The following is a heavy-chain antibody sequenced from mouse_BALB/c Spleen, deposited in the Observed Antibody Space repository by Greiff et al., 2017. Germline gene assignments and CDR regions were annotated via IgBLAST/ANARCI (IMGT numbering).Heavy chain of an antibody. D-gene: IGHD1-1*01. CDR1: GDSITSGY. CDR2: ISYSGST. J-gene: IGHJ2*01. V-gene: IGHV3-8*02. CDR3: ARGDYGSSSYFDY. Sequence: EVQLQESGPSLVKPSQTLSLTCSVTGDSITSGYWNWIRKFPGNKLEYMGYISYSGSTYYNPSLKSRISITRDTSKNQYYLQLNSVTTEDTATYYCARGDYGSSSYFDYWGQGTTLTVSS.